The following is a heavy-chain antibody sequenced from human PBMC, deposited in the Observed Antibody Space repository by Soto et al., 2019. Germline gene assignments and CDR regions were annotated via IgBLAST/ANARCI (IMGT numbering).Heavy chain of an antibody. V-gene: IGHV1-3*01. CDR1: GYTFTSYA. CDR2: INASSGNT. Sequence: ASVKVSCKASGYTFTSYAMNWVRQAPGQGLEWMGWINASSGNTNYAQKFQKRVTLTRDTSTSTAYMELSSLRSDDTAVYYCASEVVATGLVWGPGTLVTVSS. J-gene: IGHJ4*02. CDR3: ASEVVATGLV. D-gene: IGHD5-12*01.